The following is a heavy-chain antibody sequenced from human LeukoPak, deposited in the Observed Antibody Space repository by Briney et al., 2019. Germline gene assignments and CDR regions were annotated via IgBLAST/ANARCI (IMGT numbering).Heavy chain of an antibody. CDR2: IRYDGTNK. D-gene: IGHD5-18*01. J-gene: IGHJ4*02. V-gene: IGHV3-30*02. CDR3: AKRIQSAMAMGY. Sequence: GGSLRLSCAASGFTFSSYGMHWVRQVPGKGLEWVAFIRYDGTNKYYADSVKGRFTISRDNYKNTLYLKMNNLRAEDTAVYYCAKRIQSAMAMGYWGQGTLVTVSS. CDR1: GFTFSSYG.